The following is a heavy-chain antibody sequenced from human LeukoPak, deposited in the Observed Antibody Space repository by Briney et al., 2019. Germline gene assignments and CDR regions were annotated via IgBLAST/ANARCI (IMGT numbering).Heavy chain of an antibody. Sequence: ASVKVSCKASGYTFTSYGISWVRQAPGQGLEWMGWISAYNGNTNYAQKLQGRVTMTTDTSMSTAYMELRSLRSDDTAVYYCARSGLPESAGYYYYYYYMDVWGKGTTVTVSS. CDR1: GYTFTSYG. J-gene: IGHJ6*03. CDR3: ARSGLPESAGYYYYYYYMDV. D-gene: IGHD4-11*01. CDR2: ISAYNGNT. V-gene: IGHV1-18*01.